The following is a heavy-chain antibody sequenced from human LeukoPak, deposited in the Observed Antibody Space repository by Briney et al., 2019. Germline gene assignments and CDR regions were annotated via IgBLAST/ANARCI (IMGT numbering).Heavy chain of an antibody. CDR3: ARDRRQAVTMIVVHHERQGAFDI. D-gene: IGHD3-22*01. V-gene: IGHV1-24*01. CDR1: GYTLTELS. J-gene: IGHJ3*02. Sequence: ASVKVSCKVSGYTLTELSMHWVRQAPGKGLEWMGGFDPEDGETIYAQKFQGRVTMTEDTSTDTAYMELSSLGSEDTAVYYCARDRRQAVTMIVVHHERQGAFDIWGQGTMVTVSS. CDR2: FDPEDGET.